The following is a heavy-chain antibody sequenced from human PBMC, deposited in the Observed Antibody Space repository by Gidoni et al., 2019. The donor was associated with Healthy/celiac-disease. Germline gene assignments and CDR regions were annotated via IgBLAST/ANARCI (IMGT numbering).Heavy chain of an antibody. CDR3: AREGGRFLEWLSPLDY. V-gene: IGHV3-33*01. J-gene: IGHJ4*02. Sequence: QVQLVESGGGGVQPGRSLRLSCAASVFTFSSYGMHWVRQAPGKGLGWVAVIWYDGSNKYYADSVKGRFTISRDNSKNTLYLQMNSLRAEDTAVYYCAREGGRFLEWLSPLDYWGQGTLVTVSS. CDR2: IWYDGSNK. D-gene: IGHD3-3*01. CDR1: VFTFSSYG.